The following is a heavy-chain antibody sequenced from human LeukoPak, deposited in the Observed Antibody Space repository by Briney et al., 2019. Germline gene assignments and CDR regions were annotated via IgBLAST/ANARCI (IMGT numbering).Heavy chain of an antibody. J-gene: IGHJ6*03. CDR1: GFTFSSYG. V-gene: IGHV3-23*01. CDR2: ISGSGGST. Sequence: PGGTLRLSCAASGFTFSSYGMSWVRQAPEKGLEWVSAISGSGGSTYYADSVKGRFTISRDNSKNTLYLQMNSLRAEDTAVYYCAKEGLGATLVGKYYYYYYMDVWGKGTTVTISS. CDR3: AKEGLGATLVGKYYYYYYMDV. D-gene: IGHD1-26*01.